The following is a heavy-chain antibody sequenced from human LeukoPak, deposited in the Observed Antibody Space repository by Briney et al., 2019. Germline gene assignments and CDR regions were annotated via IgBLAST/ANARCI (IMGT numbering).Heavy chain of an antibody. CDR1: GGSISSYN. CDR3: ARGEQFYYYYYMDV. Sequence: PSETLSLTCTVSGGSISSYNWSWLRQPPGKGLEWIGYIYYSESTNYNASLKSRVTISVDTYKNQFSLKMSSVTAADTAVYYCARGEQFYYYYYMDVWGKGTTVTVSS. J-gene: IGHJ6*03. V-gene: IGHV4-59*01. CDR2: IYYSEST. D-gene: IGHD1/OR15-1a*01.